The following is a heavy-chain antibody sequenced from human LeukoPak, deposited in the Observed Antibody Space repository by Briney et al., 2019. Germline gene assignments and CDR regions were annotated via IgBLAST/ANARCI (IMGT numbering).Heavy chain of an antibody. J-gene: IGHJ4*02. Sequence: QPGVSLTLSCSASGFTFSSYSMNWVRQAPGKGLEWVSSISSSSSYIYYAYSVKGPFTISRDNAKNSLYLQMISLRAEDTALYYCAREGYYGSGSFNGPGDYWSQGTLVTVSS. CDR1: GFTFSSYS. CDR3: AREGYYGSGSFNGPGDY. D-gene: IGHD3-10*01. V-gene: IGHV3-21*01. CDR2: ISSSSSYI.